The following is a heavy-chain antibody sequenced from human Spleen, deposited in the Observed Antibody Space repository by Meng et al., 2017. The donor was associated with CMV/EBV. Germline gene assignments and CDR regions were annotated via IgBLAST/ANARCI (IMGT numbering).Heavy chain of an antibody. CDR1: RGNFNGYS. V-gene: IGHV1-69*04. Sequence: SVKVSCKSSRGNFNGYSISWVRQAPGQGLEWMGRILPVLDLTNYSQKFQGRVTISADKETTTAYMEMRGLTSDDTAVYYCARDVMATTWGQGTLVTVSS. D-gene: IGHD5-24*01. CDR3: ARDVMATT. J-gene: IGHJ5*02. CDR2: ILPVLDLT.